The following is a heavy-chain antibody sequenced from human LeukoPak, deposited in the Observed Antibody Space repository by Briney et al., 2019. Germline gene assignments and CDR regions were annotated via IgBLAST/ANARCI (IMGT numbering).Heavy chain of an antibody. CDR3: ASSQAGDFDY. CDR2: IYASGST. Sequence: SEALSLTCTVSGGPRSSGSYYWSWIRQPAGKGLEWIGSIYASGSTNYNPSLRNRVTISVDTSKNQFSLRLRSVTAADTAVYYCASSQAGDFDYWGQGTLVTVSS. D-gene: IGHD6-13*01. V-gene: IGHV4-61*02. CDR1: GGPRSSGSYY. J-gene: IGHJ4*02.